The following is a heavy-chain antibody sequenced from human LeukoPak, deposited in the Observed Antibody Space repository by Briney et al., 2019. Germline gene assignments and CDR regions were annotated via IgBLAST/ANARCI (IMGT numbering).Heavy chain of an antibody. CDR1: GGSISSSSYY. V-gene: IGHV4-39*07. CDR3: ARGALRYYYDSSGYYSYKTDAFDI. Sequence: SETLSLTCTVSGGSISSSSYYWGWIRQPPGKGLEWIGEINHSGSTNYNPSLKSRVTISVDTSKNQFSLKLSSVTAADTAVYYCARGALRYYYDSSGYYSYKTDAFDIWGQGTMATVSS. CDR2: INHSGST. J-gene: IGHJ3*02. D-gene: IGHD3-22*01.